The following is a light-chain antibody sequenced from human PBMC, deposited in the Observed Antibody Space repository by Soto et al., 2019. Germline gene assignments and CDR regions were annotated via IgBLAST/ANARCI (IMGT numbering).Light chain of an antibody. CDR2: DVY. Sequence: QSVLTQPRSVSGPPGQSVTISCTGTTSDVGGYNYVSWYQQHPGKAPKLIIYDVYTRPSGVPDRFSGSKSGNTASLTISGLQAEDEAVYYCCSYAGSYSFYVFGSGTKVTVL. CDR1: TSDVGGYNY. V-gene: IGLV2-11*01. CDR3: CSYAGSYSFYV. J-gene: IGLJ1*01.